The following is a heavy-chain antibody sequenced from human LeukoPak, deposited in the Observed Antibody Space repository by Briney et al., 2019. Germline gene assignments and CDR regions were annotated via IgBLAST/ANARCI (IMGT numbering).Heavy chain of an antibody. D-gene: IGHD6-13*01. J-gene: IGHJ6*02. CDR1: GYTFTSYA. Sequence: ASVKVSCKASGYTFTSYAMHWVRQAPGQRLEWMGWINAGNGNTKYSQKFQGRVTITRDTSASTAYMELSSLRSEDTAVYYCARVLAAGDLYYYYGMDVWGQGTTVTVSS. V-gene: IGHV1-3*01. CDR3: ARVLAAGDLYYYYGMDV. CDR2: INAGNGNT.